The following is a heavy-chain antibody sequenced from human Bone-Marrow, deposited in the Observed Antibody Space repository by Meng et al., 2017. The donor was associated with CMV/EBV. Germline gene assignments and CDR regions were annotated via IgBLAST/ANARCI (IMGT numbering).Heavy chain of an antibody. D-gene: IGHD3-22*01. CDR1: GGTFSSYA. Sequence: SVKVSCKASGGTFSSYAISWVRQALGQGLEWMGGIIPIFGTANYAQKFQGRVTITTDESTSTAYMELSSLRSEDTAVYYCARGNPPDPHDSSGYYFDYWGQGTLVTVSS. CDR3: ARGNPPDPHDSSGYYFDY. J-gene: IGHJ4*02. V-gene: IGHV1-69*05. CDR2: IIPIFGTA.